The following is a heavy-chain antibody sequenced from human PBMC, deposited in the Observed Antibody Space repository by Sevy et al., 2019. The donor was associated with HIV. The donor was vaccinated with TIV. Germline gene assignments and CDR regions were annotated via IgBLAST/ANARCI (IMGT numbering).Heavy chain of an antibody. CDR3: ARDPRMYGDYLLAYFDS. D-gene: IGHD2-8*01. Sequence: GGSLRLSCAASGFTPSTYGMHWVRQAPGKGLEWVAVIGYDGSNKYYADSLKGRFTICRDNSKNTLFLQMDSLRAEDTAVYYCARDPRMYGDYLLAYFDSWGQGTLVTVSS. CDR1: GFTPSTYG. V-gene: IGHV3-33*01. CDR2: IGYDGSNK. J-gene: IGHJ4*02.